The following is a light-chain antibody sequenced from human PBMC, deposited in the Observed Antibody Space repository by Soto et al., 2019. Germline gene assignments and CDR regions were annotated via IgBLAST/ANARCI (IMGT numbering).Light chain of an antibody. Sequence: EIVLTQSPATLSLSPGERATLSCRASQNVSSYLAWYQQKPGQAPRLLFYGASTGATGIPARFSGSGSGTEFTLTISRLEPEDCAVYYCQQHGNSPSTFGQGTRLEIK. CDR3: QQHGNSPST. J-gene: IGKJ5*01. CDR1: QNVSSY. V-gene: IGKV3-20*01. CDR2: GAS.